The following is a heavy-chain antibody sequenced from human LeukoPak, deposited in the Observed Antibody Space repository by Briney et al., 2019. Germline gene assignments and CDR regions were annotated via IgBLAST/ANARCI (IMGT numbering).Heavy chain of an antibody. CDR3: ARWYNWNYFDF. J-gene: IGHJ4*02. V-gene: IGHV4-59*01. CDR1: GGSISSYY. Sequence: SETLSLTCTVSGGSISSYYWSWIRQPPGKGLEWIGYIYYSGSTNYNPSLKSRVTISVDTSKNQFSLKLSSVTAADTAVYYCARWYNWNYFDFWGQGTLVTVSS. CDR2: IYYSGST. D-gene: IGHD1-20*01.